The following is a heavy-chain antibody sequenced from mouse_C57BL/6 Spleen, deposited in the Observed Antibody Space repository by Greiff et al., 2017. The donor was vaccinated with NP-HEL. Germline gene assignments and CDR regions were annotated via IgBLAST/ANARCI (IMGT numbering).Heavy chain of an antibody. D-gene: IGHD2-5*01. J-gene: IGHJ4*01. CDR3: ARNYYSNSYYAMDY. CDR1: GYTFTSYT. Sequence: VQLQQSGAELARPGASVKMSCKASGYTFTSYTMHWVKQRPGQGLEWIGYINPSSGYTKYNQKFKDKATLTADKSSSTAYMRLSSLTSEDSAVYYCARNYYSNSYYAMDYWGQGTSVTVSS. V-gene: IGHV1-4*01. CDR2: INPSSGYT.